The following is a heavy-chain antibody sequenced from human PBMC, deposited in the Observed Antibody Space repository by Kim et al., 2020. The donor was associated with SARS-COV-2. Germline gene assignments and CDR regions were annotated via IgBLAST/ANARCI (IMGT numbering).Heavy chain of an antibody. CDR3: AKCKRVDRYGYDAFAF. V-gene: IGHV3-23*01. D-gene: IGHD2-2*01. J-gene: IGHJ3*01. CDR1: GFTFNNYA. CDR2: INDAGNHT. Sequence: GGSLRLSCAASGFTFNNYAMSWVRQAPGKGLEWVSAINDAGNHTYYADSAKGRFTISRDNSKNTMFLQMNSLSAEDTAVYSCAKCKRVDRYGYDAFAFWG.